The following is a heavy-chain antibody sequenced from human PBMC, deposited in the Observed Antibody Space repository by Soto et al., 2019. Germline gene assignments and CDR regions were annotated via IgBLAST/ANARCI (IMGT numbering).Heavy chain of an antibody. CDR2: INSDGSST. V-gene: IGHV3-74*01. D-gene: IGHD3-16*01. CDR1: RFTFSSYW. J-gene: IGHJ4*02. CDR3: ARDPSLGLFDY. Sequence: LRLSCAASRFTFSSYWMHWVRQAPGKGLVWVSRINSDGSSTSYADSVKGRFTISRDNAKSTLYLQMNSLRAEDTAVYYCARDPSLGLFDYWGQGTLVTVSS.